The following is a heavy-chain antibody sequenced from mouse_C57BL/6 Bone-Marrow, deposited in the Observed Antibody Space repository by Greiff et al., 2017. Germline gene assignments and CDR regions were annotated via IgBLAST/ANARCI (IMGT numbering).Heavy chain of an antibody. Sequence: DVKLVESGGDLVKPGGSLKLSCAASGFTFSSYGMSWVRQTPDKRLEWVATISSGGSYTYYPDSVKGRFTISRDNAKNTLYLQMSSLKSEDTAMYYWARLGGYYVAWFAYWGQGTLVTVSA. CDR3: ARLGGYYVAWFAY. CDR2: ISSGGSYT. J-gene: IGHJ3*01. D-gene: IGHD2-3*01. V-gene: IGHV5-6*02. CDR1: GFTFSSYG.